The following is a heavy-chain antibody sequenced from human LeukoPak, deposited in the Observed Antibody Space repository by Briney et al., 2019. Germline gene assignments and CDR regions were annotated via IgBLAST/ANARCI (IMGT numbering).Heavy chain of an antibody. Sequence: GGSLRLSCAASGFTVSTTYMTWVRQAPGQGLEWVSVIYTGGSTYYADSVKGRFTISRDISKNTLYLQMNSLRAEDTAVYYCARGTVTAPDYWGQGTLVTVSS. D-gene: IGHD4-17*01. V-gene: IGHV3-53*01. CDR3: ARGTVTAPDY. CDR2: IYTGGST. CDR1: GFTVSTTY. J-gene: IGHJ4*02.